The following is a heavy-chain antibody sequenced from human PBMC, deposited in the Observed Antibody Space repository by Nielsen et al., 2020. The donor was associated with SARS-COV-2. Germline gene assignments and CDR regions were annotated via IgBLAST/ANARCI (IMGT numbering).Heavy chain of an antibody. CDR1: GASISSYY. Sequence: SETLSLTCTVSGASISSYYWNWIWQSPGKGLEWIGYIFDSETTYYGPSLKSRVTISVDTSKNQFSLKLRFVTAADTAVYYCARGAYGDYERMDVWGQGTSVTVSS. J-gene: IGHJ6*02. CDR2: IFDSETT. V-gene: IGHV4-59*13. D-gene: IGHD4-17*01. CDR3: ARGAYGDYERMDV.